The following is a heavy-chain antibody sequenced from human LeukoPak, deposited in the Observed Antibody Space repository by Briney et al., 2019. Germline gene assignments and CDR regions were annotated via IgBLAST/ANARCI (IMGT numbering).Heavy chain of an antibody. CDR3: ANYGSGSYYHTRQN. D-gene: IGHD3-10*01. CDR2: ISGSGGST. V-gene: IGHV3-23*01. CDR1: GFTSSSYA. J-gene: IGHJ4*02. Sequence: GGSLRLSCAASGFTSSSYAMSWVRQAPGKGLEWVSAISGSGGSTYYADSVKGRFTISRDNSKGTLYLQMNSLRAEDTAVYYCANYGSGSYYHTRQNWGQGTLVTVSS.